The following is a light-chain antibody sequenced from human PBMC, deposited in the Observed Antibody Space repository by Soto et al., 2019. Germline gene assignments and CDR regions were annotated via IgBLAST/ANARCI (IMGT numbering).Light chain of an antibody. CDR1: SSDVGGYHY. CDR3: SSYAGSYTA. Sequence: SALTQPRSVSGSPGQSVTISCTGTSSDVGGYHYVSWYQQHPGKATKLMIYDVSKRPSGVPDRFSGSKSGNTASLTISGLKDDDEADYCCSSYAGSYTAFGGGTKLTVL. CDR2: DVS. V-gene: IGLV2-11*01. J-gene: IGLJ3*02.